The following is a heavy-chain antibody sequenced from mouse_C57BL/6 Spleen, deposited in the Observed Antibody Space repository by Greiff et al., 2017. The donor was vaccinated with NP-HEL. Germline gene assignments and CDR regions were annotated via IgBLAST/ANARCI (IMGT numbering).Heavy chain of an antibody. Sequence: VQLQQPGAELVRPGSSVKLSCKASGYTFTSYWMDWVKQRPGQGLEWIGNIYPSDSETHYNQKFKDKATLTVDKSSSTAYMQLSSLTSEDSAVYYCARSGVYDGYPYFDYWGQGTTLTVSS. J-gene: IGHJ2*01. V-gene: IGHV1-61*01. CDR2: IYPSDSET. CDR1: GYTFTSYW. CDR3: ARSGVYDGYPYFDY. D-gene: IGHD2-3*01.